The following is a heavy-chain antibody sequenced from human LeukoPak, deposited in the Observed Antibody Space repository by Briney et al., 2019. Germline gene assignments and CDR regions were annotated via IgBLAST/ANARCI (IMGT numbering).Heavy chain of an antibody. J-gene: IGHJ5*02. CDR3: ARVARVTMVRGVWFDR. CDR2: IDPEHGET. CDR1: GYTHTQLP. Sequence: ASVTVTLKVSGYTHTQLPKHWVRQAPGKGRARMGRIDPEHGETIYAQKLQGRVTMAEVTSTDSAYMELGRLRSDDTAVYYCARVARVTMVRGVWFDRWGQGTLVTVSS. D-gene: IGHD3-10*01. V-gene: IGHV1-24*01.